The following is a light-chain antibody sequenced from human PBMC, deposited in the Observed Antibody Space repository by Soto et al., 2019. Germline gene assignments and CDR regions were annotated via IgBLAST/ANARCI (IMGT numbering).Light chain of an antibody. CDR3: QQYDTAPLT. CDR2: KAS. J-gene: IGKJ4*01. Sequence: DIQMTQSPSTLSASVGDRVTITCRASQSVNSWLAWYQQKPGKAPKLLLYKASSLESGVPSRFSGSGSGTEFTLTISSLQTDDFGTYYCQQYDTAPLTFGGGTKVDIK. V-gene: IGKV1-5*03. CDR1: QSVNSW.